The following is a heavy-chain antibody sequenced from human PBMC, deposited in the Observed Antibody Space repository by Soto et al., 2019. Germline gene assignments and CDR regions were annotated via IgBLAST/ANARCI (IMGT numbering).Heavy chain of an antibody. V-gene: IGHV3-23*01. CDR3: AKWGGYYAYYSEMDV. Sequence: LSCAASGFTFSSYAMSWVRQAPRKGLEWISGVSGGGTSTYYAGSVKGRFTISRDSSVVYLQMNSLRADDTAVYYCAKWGGYYAYYSEMDVWGRGTTVTSP. D-gene: IGHD1-26*01. CDR2: VSGGGTST. J-gene: IGHJ6*02. CDR1: GFTFSSYA.